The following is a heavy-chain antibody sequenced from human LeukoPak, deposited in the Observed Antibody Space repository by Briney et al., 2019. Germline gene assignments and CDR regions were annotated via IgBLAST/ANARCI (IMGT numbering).Heavy chain of an antibody. CDR1: GYTFTNSG. D-gene: IGHD5-18*01. CDR2: ISAYNGNT. J-gene: IGHJ6*03. CDR3: ARDPAARDTARYYYMDV. V-gene: IGHV1-18*01. Sequence: ASVKVSCKASGYTFTNSGISWVRQAPGQGLKWMGWISAYNGNTNYAQNLQDRVTVTTDTSTSTAYMELRSLRSDDTAVYYCARDPAARDTARYYYMDVWGKGTTVTVSS.